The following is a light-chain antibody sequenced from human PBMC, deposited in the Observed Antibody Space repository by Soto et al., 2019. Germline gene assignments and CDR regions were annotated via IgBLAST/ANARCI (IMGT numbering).Light chain of an antibody. CDR3: QQYGSSPIT. CDR1: QSVSND. J-gene: IGKJ5*01. CDR2: GAS. V-gene: IGKV3-20*01. Sequence: EIVLTQSPATLSVSPGERATLSCRASQSVSNDLAWYQHQPGQAPRLLIYGASRRATGIPDRFSGSGSGTDFTLTISRLEPEDFAVYYCQQYGSSPITFGQGTRLEIK.